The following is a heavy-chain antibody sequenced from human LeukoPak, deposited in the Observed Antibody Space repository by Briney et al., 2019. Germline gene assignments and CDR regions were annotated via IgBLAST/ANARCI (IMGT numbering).Heavy chain of an antibody. J-gene: IGHJ4*02. CDR2: ISGSGGST. D-gene: IGHD4-11*01. CDR3: ARGTPTTRDFDS. CDR1: GFTFSSYG. Sequence: GGSLRLSCAASGFTFSSYGMSWVRQAPGKGLEWVSAISGSGGSTYYADSLKGRFTISRDNAKNSLYLQMNSLRAEDTALYYCARGTPTTRDFDSWGQGTLVTVSS. V-gene: IGHV3-23*01.